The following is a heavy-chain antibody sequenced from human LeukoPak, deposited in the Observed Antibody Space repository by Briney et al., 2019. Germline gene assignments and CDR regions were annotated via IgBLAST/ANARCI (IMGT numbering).Heavy chain of an antibody. CDR1: GYIFTGYY. Sequence: ASVKVSCKASGYIFTGYYMHWVRQAPGQGLEWMGWISPNSGDTNYAQKFQGRVTMTRDTSITTAYMELSRLRFDDTAIYYRARDGNFDYWGQGTLVTVSS. CDR2: ISPNSGDT. J-gene: IGHJ4*02. CDR3: ARDGNFDY. D-gene: IGHD1-1*01. V-gene: IGHV1-2*02.